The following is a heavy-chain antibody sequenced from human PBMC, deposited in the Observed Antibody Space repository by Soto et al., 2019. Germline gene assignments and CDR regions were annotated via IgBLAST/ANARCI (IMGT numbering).Heavy chain of an antibody. J-gene: IGHJ5*02. CDR1: GYTFTSYG. CDR2: ISAYNGNT. CDR3: ARVSDSSSWYAGGYNWFDT. Sequence: ASVKVSCKVSGYTFTSYGISWVRQAPGQGLEWMGWISAYNGNTNYAQKLQGRVTMTTDTSTSTAYMELRSLRSDDTAVYYCARVSDSSSWYAGGYNWFDTWGQGTLVTVXS. D-gene: IGHD6-13*01. V-gene: IGHV1-18*01.